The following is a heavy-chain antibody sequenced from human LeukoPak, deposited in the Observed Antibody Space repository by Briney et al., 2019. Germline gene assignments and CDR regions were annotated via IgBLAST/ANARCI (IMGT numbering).Heavy chain of an antibody. Sequence: PSETLSLTCTVSGGSISSYYWSWIRQPPGKGLEWIGYIYYSGSTNYSPSLKSRVTISVDTSKNQFSLKLSSVTAADTAVYYCARERDQEGVTNTHYFDYWGQGTLVTVSS. CDR3: ARERDQEGVTNTHYFDY. D-gene: IGHD5-18*01. CDR2: IYYSGST. CDR1: GGSISSYY. V-gene: IGHV4-59*01. J-gene: IGHJ4*02.